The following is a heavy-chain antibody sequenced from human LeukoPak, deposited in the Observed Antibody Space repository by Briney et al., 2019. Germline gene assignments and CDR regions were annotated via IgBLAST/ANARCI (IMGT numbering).Heavy chain of an antibody. J-gene: IGHJ4*02. D-gene: IGHD7-27*01. CDR1: GYTFTDYY. CDR2: INPIFGGT. Sequence: ASVKVSCKASGYTFTDYYIHWVRQAPGQGLEWLGWINPIFGGTNYAQKFQGRVTMTTDTSISTAYMELSRLRSDDTAAYYCAPLTGDEHYFYSWGQGTLVSVSS. CDR3: APLTGDEHYFYS. V-gene: IGHV1-2*02.